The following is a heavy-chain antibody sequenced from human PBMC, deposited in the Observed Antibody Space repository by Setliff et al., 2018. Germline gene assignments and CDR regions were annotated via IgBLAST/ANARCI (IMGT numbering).Heavy chain of an antibody. J-gene: IGHJ4*02. D-gene: IGHD3-9*01. CDR3: ARGLAILTGIDC. Sequence: SEALSLTCTVSGGSISSTSYYWGWIRQPPGKGLEWIGTIYYSGSAYYNPSLKSRVPISIDTSKDQFSLNLSSVTAADTAVYYCARGLAILTGIDCWGQGTLVTGSS. CDR1: GGSISSTSYY. CDR2: IYYSGSA. V-gene: IGHV4-39*07.